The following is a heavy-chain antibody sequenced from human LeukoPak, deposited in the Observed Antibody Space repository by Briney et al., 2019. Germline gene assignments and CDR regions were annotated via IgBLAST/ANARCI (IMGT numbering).Heavy chain of an antibody. J-gene: IGHJ4*02. CDR1: GGSISSYY. CDR2: IYYSGST. V-gene: IGHV4-59*01. Sequence: SETLSLTCTVSGGSISSYYWSWIRQPPGKGLEWIGYIYYSGSTNYNPSLKSRVTISVDTSKNQFSLKLSSVTAADTAVYYCARELSYGYHFDYWGQGTLVTVSS. D-gene: IGHD5-18*01. CDR3: ARELSYGYHFDY.